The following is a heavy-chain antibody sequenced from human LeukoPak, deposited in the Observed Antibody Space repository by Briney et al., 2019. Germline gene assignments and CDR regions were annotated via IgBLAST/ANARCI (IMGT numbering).Heavy chain of an antibody. J-gene: IGHJ5*02. D-gene: IGHD6-25*01. Sequence: SETLSLTCAVYGGSFSGYYWSWIRQPPGKGLEWIGYIYTSGSTNYNPSLKSRVTISVDTSKNQFSLKLSSVTAADTAVYYCARHAARGLYNWFDPWGQGTLVTVSS. V-gene: IGHV4-4*09. CDR1: GGSFSGYY. CDR3: ARHAARGLYNWFDP. CDR2: IYTSGST.